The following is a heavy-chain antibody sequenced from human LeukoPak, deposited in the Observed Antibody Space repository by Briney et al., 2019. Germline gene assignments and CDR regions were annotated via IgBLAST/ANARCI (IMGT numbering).Heavy chain of an antibody. CDR3: ASLGAHSFDY. V-gene: IGHV7-4-1*02. J-gene: IGHJ4*02. CDR1: GYPFTNYA. Sequence: ASVKVSCKTSGYPFTNYAINWVRQAPGQGLEFMGWLNTGTGNPTYAQAFTGRFVFSLDTSVSTAYLQISDLKPEDTAVYYCASLGAHSFDYWGQGTRVTVSS. CDR2: LNTGTGNP.